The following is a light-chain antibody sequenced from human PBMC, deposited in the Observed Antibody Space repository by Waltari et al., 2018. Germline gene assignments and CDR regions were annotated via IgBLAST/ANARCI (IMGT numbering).Light chain of an antibody. CDR2: DAS. CDR1: QNFNTF. J-gene: IGKJ4*01. CDR3: QQRSNWPPKLT. Sequence: EIVLTQSPATISLSPGERATFSCRAIQNFNTFLAWYRQRPGQPPRRLIYDASIRATGIPARFRGGGSGTDFTLTISSLEPEDFATYYCQQRSNWPPKLTFGGGTKVEMK. V-gene: IGKV3-11*01.